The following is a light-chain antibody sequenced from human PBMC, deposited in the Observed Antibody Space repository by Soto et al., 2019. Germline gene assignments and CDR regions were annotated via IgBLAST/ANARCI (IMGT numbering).Light chain of an antibody. Sequence: DIQMTQSPSTLSASVGDRVTITCRASQSISSWLAWYQQKPGKAPKLLIYKASSLESGVPSRFSGSGSGTEFTLTISSLQPDDFATYYCQQYNNYPWTFGQGTVVEIQ. J-gene: IGKJ1*01. CDR2: KAS. V-gene: IGKV1-5*03. CDR3: QQYNNYPWT. CDR1: QSISSW.